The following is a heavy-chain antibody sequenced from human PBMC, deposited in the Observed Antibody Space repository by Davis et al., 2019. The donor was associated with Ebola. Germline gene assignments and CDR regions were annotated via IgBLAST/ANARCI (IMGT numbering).Heavy chain of an antibody. D-gene: IGHD4-17*01. J-gene: IGHJ6*02. V-gene: IGHV3-23*01. CDR2: ISGSGGST. CDR3: ARADDYGDFYYYYYGMDV. Sequence: PGGSLRLSCAASGFTFSSYAMSWVRQAPGKGLEWVSAISGSGGSTYYADSVKGRFTISRDNSKNTLYLQMNSLRAEDTAVYYCARADDYGDFYYYYYGMDVWGQGTTVTVSS. CDR1: GFTFSSYA.